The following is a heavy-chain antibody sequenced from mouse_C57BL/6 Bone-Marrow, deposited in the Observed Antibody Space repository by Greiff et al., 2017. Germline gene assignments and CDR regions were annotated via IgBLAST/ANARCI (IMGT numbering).Heavy chain of an antibody. J-gene: IGHJ3*01. Sequence: EVKLMASGGGLVKPGGSLKLSCAASGFTFSDYGMHWVRQAPEKGLEWVAYISSGSSTIYYADTVKGRFTISRDNAKNTLFLQMTSLRSEDTAMYYCALPWFAYWGQGTLVTVSA. CDR1: GFTFSDYG. CDR2: ISSGSSTI. V-gene: IGHV5-17*01. CDR3: ALPWFAY.